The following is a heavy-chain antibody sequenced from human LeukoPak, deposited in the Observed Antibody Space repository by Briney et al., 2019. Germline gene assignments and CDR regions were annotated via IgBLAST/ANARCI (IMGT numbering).Heavy chain of an antibody. CDR1: GYSFTSYW. Sequence: GESLKISCKGSGYSFTSYWIGWVRQMPGKGLEWMGIIYPGDSDTRYSPSFQGQVTISADKTISTAYLQWRSLKASDTAMYYCARRRILTGYYYYFDYWGQGTLVTVSS. V-gene: IGHV5-51*01. D-gene: IGHD3-9*01. CDR2: IYPGDSDT. CDR3: ARRRILTGYYYYFDY. J-gene: IGHJ4*02.